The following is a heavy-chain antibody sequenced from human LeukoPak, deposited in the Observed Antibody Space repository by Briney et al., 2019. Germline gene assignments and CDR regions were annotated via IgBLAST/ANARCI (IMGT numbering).Heavy chain of an antibody. J-gene: IGHJ4*02. V-gene: IGHV3-11*04. D-gene: IGHD6-19*01. CDR2: ISSSGNTI. CDR1: GFTFSDYY. CDR3: AKVPAGANYFDY. Sequence: GGSLRLSCAASGFTFSDYYMSWIRQAPGKGLEWVSYISSSGNTIYYADSVKGRFTISRDNSKNTLYLQMNSLRAEDTAVYYCAKVPAGANYFDYWGQGTLVTVSS.